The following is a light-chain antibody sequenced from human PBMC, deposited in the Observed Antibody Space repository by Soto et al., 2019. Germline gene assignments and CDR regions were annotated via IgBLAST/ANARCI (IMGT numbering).Light chain of an antibody. J-gene: IGKJ1*01. V-gene: IGKV3-20*01. CDR3: QQYGSSGT. CDR1: QSVSTY. Sequence: EIVLTQSPATLSLSPWERATLSCRASQSVSTYLVWYQQKPGQAPRPLIYGASNRATGIPDRFSGSGSGTDFTLTISRLAPEDFAVYYCQQYGSSGTFGQGTKVDIK. CDR2: GAS.